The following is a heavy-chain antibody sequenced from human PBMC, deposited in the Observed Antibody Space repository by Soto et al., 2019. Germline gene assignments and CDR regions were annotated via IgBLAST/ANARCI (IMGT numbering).Heavy chain of an antibody. CDR1: GGSITDYS. CDR3: ARDQGVVVTADNWFDH. J-gene: IGHJ5*02. Sequence: XETLSLTCTVSGGSITDYSWVWIRQPAGKGLEWIGRIFSSGSTNYNPSLKGRITMSLDTSKNQFSLKLNSATATDTAVYFCARDQGVVVTADNWFDHWGQGILVTVSS. D-gene: IGHD2-21*02. CDR2: IFSSGST. V-gene: IGHV4-4*07.